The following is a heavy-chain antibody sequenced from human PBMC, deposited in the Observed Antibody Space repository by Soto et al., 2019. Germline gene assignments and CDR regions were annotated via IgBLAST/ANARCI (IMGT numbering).Heavy chain of an antibody. V-gene: IGHV4-34*01. Sequence: SETLSLTCAVYGGSFSGYYWSWIRQPPGKGLEWIGEINHSGSTNYNPSLKSRVTISVDTSKNQFSLKLSSVTAADTAVYYCARGGNVVVPAATKLNCFDPWGQGTLVTVSS. CDR1: GGSFSGYY. CDR3: ARGGNVVVPAATKLNCFDP. D-gene: IGHD2-2*01. J-gene: IGHJ5*02. CDR2: INHSGST.